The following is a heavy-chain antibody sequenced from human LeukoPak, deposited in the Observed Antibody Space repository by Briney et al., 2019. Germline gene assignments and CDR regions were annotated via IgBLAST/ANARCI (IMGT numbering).Heavy chain of an antibody. CDR1: GFTFSSCG. V-gene: IGHV3-30*02. CDR3: AKDLWLLGSRLPYDAFDI. J-gene: IGHJ3*02. Sequence: GGSLRLSCAASGFTFSSCGMHWVRQAPGKGLEWVAFIRYDGSNKYYADSVKGRFTISRDNSKNTLYLQMNSLRAEDTAVYYCAKDLWLLGSRLPYDAFDIWGQGTMVTVSS. CDR2: IRYDGSNK. D-gene: IGHD5-18*01.